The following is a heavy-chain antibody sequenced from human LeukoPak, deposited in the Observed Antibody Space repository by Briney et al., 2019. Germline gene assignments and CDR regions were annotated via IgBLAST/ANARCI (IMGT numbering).Heavy chain of an antibody. CDR2: MDYSGST. CDR3: ARPYYYDSRIDP. D-gene: IGHD3-22*01. V-gene: IGHV4-30-4*01. J-gene: IGHJ5*02. Sequence: SETLSLTCTVSGGSISSGDYYWSWIRQPPGKGLEWIAYMDYSGSTYYNPPLKSRVTMSADTSKNQLSLKLSSVPAADTAVYYCARPYYYDSRIDPWGQGILVTVSS. CDR1: GGSISSGDYY.